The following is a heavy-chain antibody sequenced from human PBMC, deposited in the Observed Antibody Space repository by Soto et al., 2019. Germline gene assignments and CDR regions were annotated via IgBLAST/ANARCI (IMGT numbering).Heavy chain of an antibody. Sequence: SETLSLSCAVYGGSFSGYYWSWIRQPPGKGLEWIGEINHSGGTNYNPSLKSRVTISVDTSKNQFSLKLSSVTAADTAVYYCARGWDCSGGSCYPELYYYYYYMDVWGKGTTVTVSS. J-gene: IGHJ6*03. CDR2: INHSGGT. D-gene: IGHD2-15*01. V-gene: IGHV4-34*01. CDR1: GGSFSGYY. CDR3: ARGWDCSGGSCYPELYYYYYYMDV.